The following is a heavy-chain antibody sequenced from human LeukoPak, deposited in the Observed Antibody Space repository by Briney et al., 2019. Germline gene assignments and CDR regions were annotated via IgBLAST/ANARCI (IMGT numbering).Heavy chain of an antibody. CDR2: TYPPDSHA. Sequence: GESLKISCKGSGYTFTTNWIGWVRQMSGKGLEWMGITYPPDSHARYSPSFQGQVTISADKSISTAYLQWSSLKASDTAVYYCAILISGNYGDAFDIWGQGTMVTVSS. J-gene: IGHJ3*02. D-gene: IGHD1-26*01. CDR1: GYTFTTNW. V-gene: IGHV5-51*01. CDR3: AILISGNYGDAFDI.